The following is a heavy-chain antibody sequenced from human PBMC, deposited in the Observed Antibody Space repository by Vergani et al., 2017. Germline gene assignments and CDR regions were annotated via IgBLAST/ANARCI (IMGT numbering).Heavy chain of an antibody. CDR1: GFTFSNAW. J-gene: IGHJ3*02. D-gene: IGHD3-22*01. CDR2: IKSKTDGGTT. CDR3: ARDQAPYYYDSSGYWLFAFDI. V-gene: IGHV3-15*01. Sequence: EVQLVESGGGLVKPGGSLRLSCAASGFTFSNAWMSWVRQAPGKGLEWVGRIKSKTDGGTTDYAAPVKGRFTISRDDSKNTLYLQMNSLRAEDTAVYYCARDQAPYYYDSSGYWLFAFDIWGQGTMVTVSS.